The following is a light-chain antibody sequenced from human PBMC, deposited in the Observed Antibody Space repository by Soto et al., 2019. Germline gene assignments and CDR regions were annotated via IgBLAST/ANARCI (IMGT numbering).Light chain of an antibody. V-gene: IGKV3-20*01. J-gene: IGKJ1*01. CDR3: QQYVSSSRT. CDR2: GAS. CDR1: QSVSSY. Sequence: EIVLTQSPGTLSLSPGERATLSCRASQSVSSYLAWYQQKPGQAPRRLIYGASSRATGIPVRFSGSGSGTDFTLTISRLEPEDFAVYYCQQYVSSSRTFGQGTKVEIK.